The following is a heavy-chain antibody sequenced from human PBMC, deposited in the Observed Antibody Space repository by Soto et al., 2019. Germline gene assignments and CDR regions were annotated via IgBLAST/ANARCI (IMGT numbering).Heavy chain of an antibody. V-gene: IGHV1-18*04. J-gene: IGHJ6*02. Sequence: ASVKVSCKASGYTFTSYGISWVRQAPGQGLEWMGWISAYNGNTNYAQKLQGRVIMTTDTSTSTAYMELRSLRSDDTAVYYCARDRPVGTIFGVVIRSYYYYYGMDVWGQGTTVTVSS. D-gene: IGHD3-3*01. CDR2: ISAYNGNT. CDR3: ARDRPVGTIFGVVIRSYYYYYGMDV. CDR1: GYTFTSYG.